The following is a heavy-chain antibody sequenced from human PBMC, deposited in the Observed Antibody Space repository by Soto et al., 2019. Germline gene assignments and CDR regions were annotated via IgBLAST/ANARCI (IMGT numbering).Heavy chain of an antibody. D-gene: IGHD2-15*01. CDR3: ARPVVAAGAGWFDP. Sequence: SETLSLTCTVSGGSISSYYWSWIRQPPGKGLEWIGYIYYSGSTNYNPSLKSRVTISVDTSKNQFSLKLSSVTAADTAVYYCARPVVAAGAGWFDPWGQGTLVTVSS. CDR2: IYYSGST. V-gene: IGHV4-59*01. CDR1: GGSISSYY. J-gene: IGHJ5*02.